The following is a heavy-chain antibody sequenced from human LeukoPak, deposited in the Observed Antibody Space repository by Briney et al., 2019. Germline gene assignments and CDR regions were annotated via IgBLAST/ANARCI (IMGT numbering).Heavy chain of an antibody. CDR2: ISSSSSYI. V-gene: IGHV3-21*01. CDR1: GFTFSTNS. Sequence: PGGSLRLSCAASGFTFSTNSMNWVRQAPGKGLEWVSSISSSSSYIYYADSVKGRFTISRDNAKKSLFLDMNSLRAADTAVYYCARGGGHIVVVTAIGFDYWGQGTLVTVSS. CDR3: ARGGGHIVVVTAIGFDY. J-gene: IGHJ4*02. D-gene: IGHD2-21*02.